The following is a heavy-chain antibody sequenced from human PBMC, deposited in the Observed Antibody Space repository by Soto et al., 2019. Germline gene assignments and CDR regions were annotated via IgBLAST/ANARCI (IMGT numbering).Heavy chain of an antibody. V-gene: IGHV4-34*01. CDR2: INHSGST. J-gene: IGHJ3*02. CDR3: AREYDYGDYVDAFDI. Sequence: NPSETLSLTCAVYGGSFSGYYWSWIRQPPGKGLEWIGEINHSGSTNYNPSLKSRVTISVDTSKNQFSLKLSSATAADTAVYYCAREYDYGDYVDAFDIWGQGTMVTVSS. D-gene: IGHD4-17*01. CDR1: GGSFSGYY.